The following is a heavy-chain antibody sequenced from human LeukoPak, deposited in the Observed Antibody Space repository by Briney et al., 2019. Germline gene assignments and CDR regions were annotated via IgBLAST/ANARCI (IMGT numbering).Heavy chain of an antibody. D-gene: IGHD3-3*01. Sequence: SVKVSCKASGYTFTTYGISWVRQAPGQGLEWMGRIIPIFGTANYAQKFQGRVTITTDESTSTAYMELSSLRPEDTAVYYCARSDFWSGYYTGMWGQGTLVTVSS. CDR1: GYTFTTYG. CDR2: IIPIFGTA. CDR3: ARSDFWSGYYTGM. V-gene: IGHV1-69*05. J-gene: IGHJ4*02.